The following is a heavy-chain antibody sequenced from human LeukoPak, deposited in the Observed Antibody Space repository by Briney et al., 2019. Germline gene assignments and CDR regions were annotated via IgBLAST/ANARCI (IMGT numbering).Heavy chain of an antibody. J-gene: IGHJ5*02. Sequence: SETLSLTCTVSGGSISSYYWSWIRQPPGKGLEWIGYIYYSGSTNYNPSLKSRVTISVDTSKNQFSLKLSSVTAADTAVYYCAREGATFDPWGQGTLVTASS. CDR3: AREGATFDP. V-gene: IGHV4-59*01. CDR2: IYYSGST. CDR1: GGSISSYY. D-gene: IGHD1-26*01.